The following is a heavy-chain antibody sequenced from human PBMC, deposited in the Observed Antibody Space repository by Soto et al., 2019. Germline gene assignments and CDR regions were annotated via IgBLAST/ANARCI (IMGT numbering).Heavy chain of an antibody. Sequence: QVQLVQSGAEVREAGAAVRVSCKTSGYIFTDHLIHWVRQSPGQGLQWVGCVHPDSGGTNVAQAFQDRVTMTADTSITPAYMDLARLRPDDTAIFYCARGAQGFFPVSGIYVYFDHWGQGTPVTVSS. D-gene: IGHD2-15*01. V-gene: IGHV1-2*02. CDR1: GYIFTDHL. J-gene: IGHJ4*02. CDR3: ARGAQGFFPVSGIYVYFDH. CDR2: VHPDSGGT.